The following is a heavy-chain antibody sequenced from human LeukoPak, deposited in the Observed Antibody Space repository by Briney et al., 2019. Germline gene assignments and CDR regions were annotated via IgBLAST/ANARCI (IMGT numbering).Heavy chain of an antibody. D-gene: IGHD6-13*01. CDR3: ARGVSYSSSWYAPDAFDI. V-gene: IGHV4-59*12. J-gene: IGHJ3*02. Sequence: SETLSLTCTVSGGSISTYYWSWIRQPPGKGLEWIGYIYHSGSTYYNPSLKSRVTISVDRSKNQFSLKLSSVTAADTAVYYCARGVSYSSSWYAPDAFDIWGQGTMVTVSS. CDR1: GGSISTYY. CDR2: IYHSGST.